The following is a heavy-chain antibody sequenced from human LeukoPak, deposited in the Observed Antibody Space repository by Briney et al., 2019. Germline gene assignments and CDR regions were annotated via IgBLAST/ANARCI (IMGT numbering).Heavy chain of an antibody. CDR3: ARHEGYSSSAEVY. J-gene: IGHJ4*02. CDR1: GYSFTSYW. Sequence: GESLRISCKGSGYSFTSYWISWVRQMPGKGLDWMGRIDPSDAYTNYSPSFQGHVTTSSDKSIKTAYLQWSSLKASDTAMYYCARHEGYSSSAEVYWGQGTLVTVSS. D-gene: IGHD6-13*01. V-gene: IGHV5-10-1*01. CDR2: IDPSDAYT.